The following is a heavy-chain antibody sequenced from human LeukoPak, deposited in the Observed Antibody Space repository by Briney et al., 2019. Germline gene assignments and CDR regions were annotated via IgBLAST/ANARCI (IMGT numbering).Heavy chain of an antibody. J-gene: IGHJ6*02. D-gene: IGHD3-3*01. V-gene: IGHV1-18*01. CDR2: ISAYNGNT. CDR3: ARERSDDFWSGYYWDSYYYGMDV. Sequence: ASVEVSCKASGYTFTSYGISWVRQAPGQGLEWMGWISAYNGNTNYAQKLQGRVTMTTDTSTSTAYMELRSLRSDDTAVYYCARERSDDFWSGYYWDSYYYGMDVWGQGTTVTVSS. CDR1: GYTFTSYG.